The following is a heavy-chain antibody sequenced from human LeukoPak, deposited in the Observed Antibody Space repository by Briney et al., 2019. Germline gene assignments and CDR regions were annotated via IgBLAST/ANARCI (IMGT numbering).Heavy chain of an antibody. CDR1: WGSISSYY. Sequence: SETLSLTCTVSWGSISSYYWSWIRQPPGKGLEWIGYIYYSGSTNYNPSLKSRVTISVDTSKNQFSLKLSSVTAADTAVYYCARSEYSYGADAFDIWGQGTMVTVSS. D-gene: IGHD5-18*01. CDR2: IYYSGST. CDR3: ARSEYSYGADAFDI. J-gene: IGHJ3*02. V-gene: IGHV4-59*01.